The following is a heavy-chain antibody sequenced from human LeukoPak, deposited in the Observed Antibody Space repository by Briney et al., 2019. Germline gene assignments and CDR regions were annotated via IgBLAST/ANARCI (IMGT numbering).Heavy chain of an antibody. V-gene: IGHV3-53*01. CDR1: GFTVSSSY. J-gene: IGHJ1*01. CDR2: IYSGGNT. Sequence: GGSLRLSCAASGFTVSSSYMSWVRQAPGKGLEWVSVIYSGGNTYYADFVKGRFTISRDNSKNTVYFQMNNLRAEDTAVYYCARFNDQQTFFQHWGQGTLVTVSS. D-gene: IGHD2-2*01. CDR3: ARFNDQQTFFQH.